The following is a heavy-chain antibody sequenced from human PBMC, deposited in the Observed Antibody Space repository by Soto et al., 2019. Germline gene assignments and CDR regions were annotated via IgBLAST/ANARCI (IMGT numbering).Heavy chain of an antibody. CDR2: IYPCDSYT. V-gene: IGHV5-51*01. J-gene: IGHJ6*04. CDR3: ARHSEDYYYYGTEV. CDR1: GYSFTSYW. Sequence: VESLKISCKGSGYSFTSYWIGWVRQIPWKGLEWMGIIYPCDSYTRYSPSFQGQVTISADKAISTAYLQWSSLKASDTAMYYCARHSEDYYYYGTEVLGKDSTVSVSA.